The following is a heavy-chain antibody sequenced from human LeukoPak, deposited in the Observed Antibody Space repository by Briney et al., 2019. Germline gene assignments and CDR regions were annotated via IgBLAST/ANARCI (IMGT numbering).Heavy chain of an antibody. Sequence: PSETLSLTCTVSGGSISSYYWSWIRQPPGKGLEWIGYIYYSGSTNYNPSLKSRVTISVDTSKNQFSLKLSSVTAADTAVYYCARERPVGDFDYWGQGTLVTVSS. J-gene: IGHJ4*02. D-gene: IGHD2-15*01. CDR2: IYYSGST. CDR3: ARERPVGDFDY. V-gene: IGHV4-59*01. CDR1: GGSISSYY.